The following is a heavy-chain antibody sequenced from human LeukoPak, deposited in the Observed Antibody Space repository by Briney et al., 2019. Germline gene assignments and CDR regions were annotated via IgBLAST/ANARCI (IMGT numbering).Heavy chain of an antibody. V-gene: IGHV3-23*01. Sequence: GGSLRLSCAASGFTFSSYAMSWVRQAPGKGLEWVSAISGSGGSTYYADSVKGRFTISRDNSKNTLYLQMNSLRAEDTAVYYCAKGDGSGSYYYYYMDVWGKGTTVIVPS. CDR3: AKGDGSGSYYYYYMDV. CDR1: GFTFSSYA. D-gene: IGHD3-10*01. CDR2: ISGSGGST. J-gene: IGHJ6*03.